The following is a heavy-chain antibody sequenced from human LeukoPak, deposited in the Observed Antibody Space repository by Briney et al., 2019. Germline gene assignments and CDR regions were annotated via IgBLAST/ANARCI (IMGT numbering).Heavy chain of an antibody. J-gene: IGHJ3*02. CDR2: ISHSGNT. CDR1: GYSISSGYY. Sequence: PSETLSLTCTVSGYSISSGYYWAWIWQPPGKGLEWIGSISHSGNTYYNPSLKSRVTISLDTSRNQFSLKLSSVTAADTAVYYCARPKPPPCSSGDCNAVDIWGHGTMVTVSS. CDR3: ARPKPPPCSSGDCNAVDI. V-gene: IGHV4-38-2*02. D-gene: IGHD2-21*02.